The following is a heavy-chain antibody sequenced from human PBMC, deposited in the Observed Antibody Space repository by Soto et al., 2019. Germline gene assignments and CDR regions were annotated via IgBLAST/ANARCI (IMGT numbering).Heavy chain of an antibody. CDR1: GFTFGDYA. D-gene: IGHD4-17*01. Sequence: PGGSLRLSCTASGFTFGDYAMSWFRQAPGKGLEWVGFIRSKAYGGTTEYAASVKGRFTISRDDSKSIAYLQMNSLKTEDTAVYYCTMTTVTTVQYYFDYWGQGTLVTVSS. V-gene: IGHV3-49*03. J-gene: IGHJ4*02. CDR2: IRSKAYGGTT. CDR3: TMTTVTTVQYYFDY.